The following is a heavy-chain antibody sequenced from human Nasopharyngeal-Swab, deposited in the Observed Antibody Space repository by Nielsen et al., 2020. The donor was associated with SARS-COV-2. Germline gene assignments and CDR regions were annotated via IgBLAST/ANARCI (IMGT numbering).Heavy chain of an antibody. CDR3: ARDAPAHYGAFY. Sequence: GGSRRLSGAASGFTFSSFGMHWFRQAPGKGLEWVAFIAHDASNEYYGDSVKGRFSISRDSSKNTLYLQMDSLRGEGTAVYYCARDAPAHYGAFYWGRGTLVTVSS. CDR1: GFTFSSFG. V-gene: IGHV3-30*03. D-gene: IGHD4-17*01. J-gene: IGHJ4*02. CDR2: IAHDASNE.